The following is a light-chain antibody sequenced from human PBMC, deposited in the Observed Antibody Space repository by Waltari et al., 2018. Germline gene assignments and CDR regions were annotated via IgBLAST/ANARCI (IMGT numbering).Light chain of an antibody. Sequence: QSVLTQPPSVSGAPGQRVTISCTGRSSDTGAGYDVHWYQQLPGTAPKLLIYGNSNRPSGVPDRFSGSKSGTSASLAITGLQAEDEADYYCQSYDNNLSAVFGGGTKLTVL. CDR1: SSDTGAGYD. V-gene: IGLV1-40*01. CDR2: GNS. CDR3: QSYDNNLSAV. J-gene: IGLJ2*01.